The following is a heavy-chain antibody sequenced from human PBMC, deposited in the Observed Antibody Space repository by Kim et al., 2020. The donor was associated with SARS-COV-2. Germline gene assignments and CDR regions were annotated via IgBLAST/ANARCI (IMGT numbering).Heavy chain of an antibody. D-gene: IGHD2-21*02. Sequence: SETLSLTCAVYGGSFSGYYWSWIRQPPGKGLEWIGEINHSGSTNYNPSLKSRVTISVDTSKNQFSLKLSSVTAADTAVYYCARGRVVVVTAMPFDYWGQGTLVTVSS. J-gene: IGHJ4*02. CDR1: GGSFSGYY. CDR2: INHSGST. V-gene: IGHV4-34*01. CDR3: ARGRVVVVTAMPFDY.